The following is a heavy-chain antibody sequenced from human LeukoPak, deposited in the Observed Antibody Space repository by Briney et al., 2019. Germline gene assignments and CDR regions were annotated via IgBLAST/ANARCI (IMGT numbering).Heavy chain of an antibody. V-gene: IGHV1-69*06. Sequence: SVKVSCKASGGTFSSYAISWVRQAPGQGLEWMGGIIPIFGTANYAQKFQGRVTITADKSTSTAYMELSSLRSEDTAVYYCAWLGYCSSCISYYYMDVWGKGTTVTVSS. J-gene: IGHJ6*03. CDR3: AWLGYCSSCISYYYMDV. CDR2: IIPIFGTA. CDR1: GGTFSSYA. D-gene: IGHD2-2*01.